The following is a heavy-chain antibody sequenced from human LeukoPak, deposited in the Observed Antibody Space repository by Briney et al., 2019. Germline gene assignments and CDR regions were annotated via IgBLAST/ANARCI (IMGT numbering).Heavy chain of an antibody. Sequence: ASVKVSCKASGYTFTSYAMNWVRQAPGQGLKWMGWINTNTGNPTYAQGSTGRFVFSLDTSVSTAYLQISSLKAEDTAVYYCARGAQRYYYDSSGYIPDYWGQGTLVTVSS. D-gene: IGHD3-22*01. CDR3: ARGAQRYYYDSSGYIPDY. CDR1: GYTFTSYA. CDR2: INTNTGNP. J-gene: IGHJ4*02. V-gene: IGHV7-4-1*02.